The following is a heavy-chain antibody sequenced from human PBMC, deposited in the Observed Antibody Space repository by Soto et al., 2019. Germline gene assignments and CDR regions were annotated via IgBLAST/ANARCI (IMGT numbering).Heavy chain of an antibody. CDR2: IDWDDDK. J-gene: IGHJ6*02. Sequence: SGPTLVNPTQTLTLTCTFSGFSLSTSGMCVSWIGQPPGKALEWLALIDWDDDKYYSTSLKTRLTISKDTSKNQVVLTMTNMDPVDTATYYCARVPVGLGAAAGSYYYYGMDVWGQGTTVTVSS. V-gene: IGHV2-70*01. CDR3: ARVPVGLGAAAGSYYYYGMDV. CDR1: GFSLSTSGMC. D-gene: IGHD6-13*01.